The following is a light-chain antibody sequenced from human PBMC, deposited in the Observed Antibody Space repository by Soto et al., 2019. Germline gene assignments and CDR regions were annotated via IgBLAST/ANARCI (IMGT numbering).Light chain of an antibody. CDR3: QQYGSSVWGT. Sequence: EIVLTQSPGTLSLSPGERATLSCRASQSVTSTYLAWYQQKPGQAPRLLIYGASSRATGIPDRFSGSGSGTDFTITISRLVPEDFAMYYCQQYGSSVWGTFGQGTKLEIK. CDR2: GAS. V-gene: IGKV3-20*01. CDR1: QSVTSTY. J-gene: IGKJ2*01.